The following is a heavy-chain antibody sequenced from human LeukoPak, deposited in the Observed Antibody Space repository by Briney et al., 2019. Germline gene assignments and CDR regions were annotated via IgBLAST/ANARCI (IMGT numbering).Heavy chain of an antibody. D-gene: IGHD1-26*01. Sequence: ASVTVSCKASGYTFTSYGISWVRQAPGQGLEWMGVINPSGGSTSYAQKFQGRVTMTRDMSTSTVYMELSSLRSEDTAVYYCARDGTSRGSGSYWHYYYYMDVWGKGTTVTVSS. V-gene: IGHV1-46*01. CDR1: GYTFTSYG. CDR2: INPSGGST. CDR3: ARDGTSRGSGSYWHYYYYMDV. J-gene: IGHJ6*03.